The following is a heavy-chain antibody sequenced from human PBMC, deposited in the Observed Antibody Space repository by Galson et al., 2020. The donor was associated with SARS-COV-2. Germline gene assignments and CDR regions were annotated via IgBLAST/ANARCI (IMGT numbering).Heavy chain of an antibody. CDR1: GYTLTELS. J-gene: IGHJ5*02. CDR3: ATAPGIAAAGTGWFDP. Sequence: ASVKVSCKVSGYTLTELSMHWVRQAPGKGLEWMGGFDPEAGETIYAQKLQGRVTMTEDTSTDTAYMERSSLRSEDTAVYYCATAPGIAAAGTGWFDPWGQGTLVTVSS. CDR2: FDPEAGET. D-gene: IGHD6-13*01. V-gene: IGHV1-24*01.